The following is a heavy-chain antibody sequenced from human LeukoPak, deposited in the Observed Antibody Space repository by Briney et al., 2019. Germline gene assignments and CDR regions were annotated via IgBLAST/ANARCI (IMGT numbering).Heavy chain of an antibody. Sequence: GGSLRLSCAASGFTFSSFAMNWVRLAPGKGLEWVSAISASGGSTYYADSVKGWFTISRDNSKNTLYLQMNSLRAEDTAVYYCAKALPMVRGVTDYWGQGTLVTVSS. J-gene: IGHJ4*02. CDR1: GFTFSSFA. CDR2: ISASGGST. V-gene: IGHV3-23*01. CDR3: AKALPMVRGVTDY. D-gene: IGHD3-10*01.